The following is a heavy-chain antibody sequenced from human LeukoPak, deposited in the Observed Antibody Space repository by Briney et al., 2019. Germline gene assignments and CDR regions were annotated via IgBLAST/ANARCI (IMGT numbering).Heavy chain of an antibody. CDR3: AKDPNRYSGSYSWGDFDY. D-gene: IGHD1-26*01. V-gene: IGHV3-48*03. Sequence: GGSLRLSCAASGFTFSSYEMNWVRQAPGKGLEWVSYISSSGSTIYYADSVKGRFTISRDNAKNSLYLQMNSLRAEDTAVYYCAKDPNRYSGSYSWGDFDYWGQGTLVTVSS. CDR2: ISSSGSTI. J-gene: IGHJ4*02. CDR1: GFTFSSYE.